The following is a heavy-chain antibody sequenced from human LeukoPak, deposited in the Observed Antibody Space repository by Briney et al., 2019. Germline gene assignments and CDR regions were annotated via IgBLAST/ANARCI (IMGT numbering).Heavy chain of an antibody. CDR3: AKACSGGSCYDY. J-gene: IGHJ4*02. D-gene: IGHD2-15*01. CDR1: GFTFSSYG. V-gene: IGHV3-23*01. CDR2: ISGSGGST. Sequence: GESLKISCKGSGFTFSSYGMSWVRQAPGKGLEWVSTISGSGGSTYYADSVKGRFTISRDNSKNTLYLQMNSLRAEDTAVYYCAKACSGGSCYDYWGQGTLVTVSS.